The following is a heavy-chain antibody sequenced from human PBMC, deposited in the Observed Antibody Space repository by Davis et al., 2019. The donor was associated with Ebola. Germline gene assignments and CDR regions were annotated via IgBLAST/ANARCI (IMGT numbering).Heavy chain of an antibody. Sequence: ASVKVSCKASGFPFTSSAMQWVRQAPGQGLEWMGWISAYNGNTNYAQKLQGRVTMTTDTSTSTAYMELRSLRSDDTAVYYCARDYGSSPFDYWGQGTLVTVSS. CDR1: GFPFTSSA. J-gene: IGHJ4*02. V-gene: IGHV1-18*01. D-gene: IGHD6-6*01. CDR3: ARDYGSSPFDY. CDR2: ISAYNGNT.